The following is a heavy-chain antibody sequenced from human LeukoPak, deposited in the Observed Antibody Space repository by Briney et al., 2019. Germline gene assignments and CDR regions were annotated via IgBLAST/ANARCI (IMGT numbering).Heavy chain of an antibody. Sequence: SETLSLTCTVSGGSISRYYWSWIRQPAGKGLEWIGRIYASGNTNYNPSLTSRVTMSVDTSKNLFALKLSSVTAADTAVYYFARQGVATAIDYWGQGTLVTVSS. CDR2: IYASGNT. J-gene: IGHJ4*02. CDR3: ARQGVATAIDY. D-gene: IGHD2-21*02. CDR1: GGSISRYY. V-gene: IGHV4-4*07.